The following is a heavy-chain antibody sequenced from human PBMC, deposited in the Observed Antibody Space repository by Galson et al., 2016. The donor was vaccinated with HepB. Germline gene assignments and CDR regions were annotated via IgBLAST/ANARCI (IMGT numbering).Heavy chain of an antibody. CDR3: ARTLPRAGAFDI. Sequence: SLRLSCAASGFTFSISSMNWVRQAPGKGLEWVPSISTRSSYIYYADSVKGRFTISRDNAKNSLYLQMNSLRAEDTAVYYCARTLPRAGAFDIWGQGTMVTVSS. CDR1: GFTFSISS. J-gene: IGHJ3*02. V-gene: IGHV3-21*01. CDR2: ISTRSSYI.